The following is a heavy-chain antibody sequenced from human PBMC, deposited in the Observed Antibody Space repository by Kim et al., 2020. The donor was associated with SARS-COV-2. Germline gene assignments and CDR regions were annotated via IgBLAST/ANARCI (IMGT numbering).Heavy chain of an antibody. CDR3: TAYYYDSSVYYYDY. CDR2: IKSKTDGGTT. Sequence: GGSLRLSCAASGFTFSNAWMSWVRQAPGKGLEWVGRIKSKTDGGTTDYAAPVKGRFTISRDDSKNTLYLQMNSLKTEDTAVYYCTAYYYDSSVYYYDYWGQGTLVTVSS. CDR1: GFTFSNAW. V-gene: IGHV3-15*01. D-gene: IGHD3-22*01. J-gene: IGHJ4*02.